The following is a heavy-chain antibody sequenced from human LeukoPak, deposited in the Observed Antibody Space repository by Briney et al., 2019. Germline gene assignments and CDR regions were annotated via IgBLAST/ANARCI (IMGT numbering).Heavy chain of an antibody. CDR2: INHSGST. CDR3: ARGGPYCSSTSCHARNYYYYYMDV. D-gene: IGHD2-2*01. Sequence: SETLSLNCAVYGGSFSGYYWSWIRQPPGKGLEWIGEINHSGSTNYNPSLKSRVTISVDTSKNQFSLKLSSVTAADTAVYYCARGGPYCSSTSCHARNYYYYYMDVWGKGTTVTVSS. V-gene: IGHV4-34*01. CDR1: GGSFSGYY. J-gene: IGHJ6*03.